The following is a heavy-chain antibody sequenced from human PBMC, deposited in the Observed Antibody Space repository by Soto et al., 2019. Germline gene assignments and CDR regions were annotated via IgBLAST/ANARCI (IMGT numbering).Heavy chain of an antibody. D-gene: IGHD2-2*02. CDR2: ISTNSGGT. V-gene: IGHV1-2*02. J-gene: IGHJ4*02. CDR3: ARVRSTPAAAIPGLCY. Sequence: ASVQVSCQASGYNFTGCYMHWVRQDPGQGLEWMGWISTNSGGTNYAQKVKGRVTMTRDTSISTAYMGLSRLRSDDTAVYYCARVRSTPAAAIPGLCYLVQGTLVTVSS. CDR1: GYNFTGCY.